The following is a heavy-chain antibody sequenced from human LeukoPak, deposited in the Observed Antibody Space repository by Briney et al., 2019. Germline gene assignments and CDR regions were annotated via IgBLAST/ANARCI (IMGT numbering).Heavy chain of an antibody. CDR2: IHYSGST. Sequence: SETLSLTCGVSGGSISSGDYYWSWIRQHPGEGLEWIGYIHYSGSTYYNPSLKSRVTISVDTSKNQFSLKLSSVTAADTAVYYCARSDYGGNSVDYWGQGTLVTVSS. CDR3: ARSDYGGNSVDY. J-gene: IGHJ4*02. CDR1: GGSISSGDYY. V-gene: IGHV4-31*11. D-gene: IGHD4-23*01.